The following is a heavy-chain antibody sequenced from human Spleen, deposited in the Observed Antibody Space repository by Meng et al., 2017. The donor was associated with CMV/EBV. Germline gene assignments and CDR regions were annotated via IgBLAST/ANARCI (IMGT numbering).Heavy chain of an antibody. J-gene: IGHJ6*02. D-gene: IGHD2-2*01. V-gene: IGHV4-39*01. Sequence: SETLSLTCTVSGGSISSSSYYWGWIRQPPGKGLEWIGSIYYSGSTYYNPSLKSRVTISVDTSKNQFSLKLSSVTAADTAVYYCARGVGSTSRYYYYGMDVRGQGTTVTVSS. CDR3: ARGVGSTSRYYYYGMDV. CDR1: GGSISSSSYY. CDR2: IYYSGST.